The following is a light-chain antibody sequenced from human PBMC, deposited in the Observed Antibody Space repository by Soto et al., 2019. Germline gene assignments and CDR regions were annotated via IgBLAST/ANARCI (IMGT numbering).Light chain of an antibody. CDR2: DVS. CDR1: SSDVGGYNY. V-gene: IGLV2-14*01. CDR3: SSYTSSSPVG. J-gene: IGLJ2*01. Sequence: QSALTQPASVSGSPGQSITISCTGTSSDVGGYNYVSWYQQHPGKAPKLMIYDVSNRPSGVSNRFSGSKSGNTASLTISGLQAEDEADYYCSSYTSSSPVGFGGGTQLTV.